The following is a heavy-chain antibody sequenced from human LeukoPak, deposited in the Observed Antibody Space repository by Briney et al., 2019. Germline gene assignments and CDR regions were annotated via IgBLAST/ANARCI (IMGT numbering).Heavy chain of an antibody. J-gene: IGHJ4*02. V-gene: IGHV4-4*07. Sequence: SATLSLTGTFSGGSISNYCWGCIRQPAGRGLEWIGLIWNGGSTNYTPPLKSRATMSVDTSKNQFSLKLTSVTAADTAVYYCAEGGQWLRVWGQGTLVTVSS. CDR1: GGSISNYC. CDR2: IWNGGST. D-gene: IGHD6-19*01. CDR3: AEGGQWLRV.